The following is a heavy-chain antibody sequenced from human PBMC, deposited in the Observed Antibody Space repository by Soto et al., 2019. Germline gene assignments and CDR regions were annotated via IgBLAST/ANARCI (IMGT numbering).Heavy chain of an antibody. V-gene: IGHV1-8*01. D-gene: IGHD3-16*01. Sequence: ASVKVSCKASGYTFTSYDINWVRQATGQGLEWMGWMNPNSGNTGYAQKFQGRVTMTRNTSISTAYMELSSLRSEDTAVYYCARAYDYVWGSSYYFDYWGQGTLVTVSS. CDR2: MNPNSGNT. CDR3: ARAYDYVWGSSYYFDY. J-gene: IGHJ4*02. CDR1: GYTFTSYD.